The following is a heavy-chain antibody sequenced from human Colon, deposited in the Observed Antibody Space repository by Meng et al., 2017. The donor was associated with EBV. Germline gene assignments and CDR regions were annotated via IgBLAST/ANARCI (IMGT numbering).Heavy chain of an antibody. CDR2: AYYYSKWYN. D-gene: IGHD6-19*01. Sequence: PGHVKPRQTLSLSLAFTGDSVSSNSGGWNWIRQYQSRGLEWLGMAYYYSKWYNGYAVSVKSRVTITPDTSKNQFSLQLNSVTPADTAVYYCARSGRGGWRDYWGQGTLVTVSS. CDR1: GDSVSSNSGG. J-gene: IGHJ4*02. V-gene: IGHV6-1*01. CDR3: ARSGRGGWRDY.